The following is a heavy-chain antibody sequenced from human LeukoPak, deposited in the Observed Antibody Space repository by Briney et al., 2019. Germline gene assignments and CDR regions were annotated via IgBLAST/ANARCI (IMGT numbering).Heavy chain of an antibody. V-gene: IGHV3-30*04. D-gene: IGHD3-9*01. CDR3: AKGDYYDVLTGRQNWFGP. CDR1: GFTFSSYA. J-gene: IGHJ5*02. CDR2: ISYDGSKK. Sequence: PGGSLRLSCAASGFTFSSYAMHWVRQAPGKGLEWVAVISYDGSKKYYADSVKGRFTISRDNSKNTLYLQMNSLRVEDTAVYYCAKGDYYDVLTGRQNWFGPWAREPWSPSPQ.